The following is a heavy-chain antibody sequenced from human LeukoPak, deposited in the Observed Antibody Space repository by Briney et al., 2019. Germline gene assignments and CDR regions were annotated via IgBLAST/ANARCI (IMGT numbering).Heavy chain of an antibody. J-gene: IGHJ6*03. V-gene: IGHV3-23*01. CDR3: AKEGIHMHYYYMDV. CDR2: ISGSGGST. CDR1: GFTFNNYA. D-gene: IGHD6-13*01. Sequence: GGSLRLSCAASGFTFNNYALAWVRQTPGKGLEWVSAISGSGGSTYYADSVKGRFTISRDNSKNTLYLQMNSLRAEDTAVYYCAKEGIHMHYYYMDVWGKGTTVTVSS.